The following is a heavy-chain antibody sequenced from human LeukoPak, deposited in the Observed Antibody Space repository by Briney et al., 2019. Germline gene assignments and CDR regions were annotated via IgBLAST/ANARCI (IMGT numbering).Heavy chain of an antibody. CDR2: IDPNDSYT. CDR3: ARRGIAAAGPGMDV. J-gene: IGHJ6*04. V-gene: IGHV5-10-1*01. Sequence: GEALKISSKGSGYGFTSYCISWVRHMPGKGLEWRGRIDPNDSYTNYSPSFQGHVTISADKSISTAYLQWSSLKASDTAMYYCARRGIAAAGPGMDVWGKGTTVTVSS. D-gene: IGHD6-13*01. CDR1: GYGFTSYC.